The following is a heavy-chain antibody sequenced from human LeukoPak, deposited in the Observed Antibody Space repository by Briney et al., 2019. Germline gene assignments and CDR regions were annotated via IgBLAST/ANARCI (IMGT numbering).Heavy chain of an antibody. D-gene: IGHD4-17*01. J-gene: IGHJ6*02. Sequence: ASVKVSCKASGYTFTGYYMHWVRQAPGQGLEWMGWINPNTGVTNYAQKFQGRVTLARDTSIITAYMELTRLRSDDTAMYYCARDRTTVTTGYYGMDVWGQGTTLTVSS. CDR3: ARDRTTVTTGYYGMDV. V-gene: IGHV1-2*02. CDR1: GYTFTGYY. CDR2: INPNTGVT.